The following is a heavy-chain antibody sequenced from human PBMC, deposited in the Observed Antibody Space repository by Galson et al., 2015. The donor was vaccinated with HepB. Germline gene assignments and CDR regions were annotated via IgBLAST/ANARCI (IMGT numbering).Heavy chain of an antibody. V-gene: IGHV4-59*12. D-gene: IGHD3-10*01. Sequence: ETLSLTCTVSGGSISSSFWSWIRQPPGKGLEWIGEAYHSGGTNYRPSLKSRVTISVDKSKNQFSLKLTSVTAADTAVYYCARAKEGRGYFDYWGQGTLVTVSS. J-gene: IGHJ4*02. CDR1: GGSISSSF. CDR3: ARAKEGRGYFDY. CDR2: AYHSGGT.